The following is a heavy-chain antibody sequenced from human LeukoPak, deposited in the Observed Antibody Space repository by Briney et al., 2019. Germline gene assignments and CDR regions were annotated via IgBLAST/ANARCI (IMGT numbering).Heavy chain of an antibody. CDR2: ISYSART. J-gene: IGHJ3*02. CDR1: GGSFSGYY. D-gene: IGHD3-22*01. V-gene: IGHV4-59*01. Sequence: SETLSLTCAVYGGSFSGYYWRWLRQPPGKGLEWIRYISYSARTIYHPSLNSLVTISVDTSKNQFSLKLSSVTAAYTAVYYCACLTTADAFDIWGQGTMVTVSS. CDR3: ACLTTADAFDI.